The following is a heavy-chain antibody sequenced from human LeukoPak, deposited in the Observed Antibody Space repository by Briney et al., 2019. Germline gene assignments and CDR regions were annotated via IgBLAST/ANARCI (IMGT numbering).Heavy chain of an antibody. J-gene: IGHJ3*02. V-gene: IGHV3-64*02. CDR1: GFRFSYHD. D-gene: IGHD1-14*01. CDR2: IGAAGAHT. CDR3: ARELGGTKTGGFDI. Sequence: GGSLRLSCAASGFRFSYHDMHWVRQAPGKGLEFVSSIGAAGAHTFYADSVKGRFTISRDNFQSTMYLQMDGLRPEDSAGYYCARELGGTKTGGFDIWGQGTVVTVSS.